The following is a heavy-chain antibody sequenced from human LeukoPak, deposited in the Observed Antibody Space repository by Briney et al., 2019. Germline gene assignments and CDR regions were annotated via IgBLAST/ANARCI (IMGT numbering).Heavy chain of an antibody. J-gene: IGHJ6*02. V-gene: IGHV1-69*01. CDR3: ARITMVRGVSSPNYYYYGMDV. D-gene: IGHD3-10*01. CDR1: GYSFTSHW. CDR2: IIPIFGTA. Sequence: KISCKGSGYSFTSHWIGWVRLMPGKGLEWMGGIIPIFGTANYAQKFQGRVTITADESTSTAYMELSSLRSEDTAVYYCARITMVRGVSSPNYYYYGMDVWGQGTTVTVSS.